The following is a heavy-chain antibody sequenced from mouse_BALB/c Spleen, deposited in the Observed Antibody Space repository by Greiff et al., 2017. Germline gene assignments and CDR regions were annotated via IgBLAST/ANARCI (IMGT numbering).Heavy chain of an antibody. CDR1: GYTFTSYV. CDR2: INPYNDGT. D-gene: IGHD2-1*01. Sequence: EVKLMESGPELVKPGASVKMSCKASGYTFTSYVMHWVKQKPGQGLEWIGYINPYNDGTKYNEKFKGKATLTSDKSSSTAYMELSSLTSEDSAVYYCAREVYGNTFAYWGQGTLVTVSA. CDR3: AREVYGNTFAY. J-gene: IGHJ3*01. V-gene: IGHV1-14*01.